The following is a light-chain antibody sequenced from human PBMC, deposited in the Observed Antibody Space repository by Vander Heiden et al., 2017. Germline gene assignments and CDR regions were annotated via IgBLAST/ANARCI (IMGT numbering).Light chain of an antibody. V-gene: IGKV3-15*01. J-gene: IGKJ5*01. CDR3: QQYDKWPPIT. CDR1: QSVSNN. Sequence: ELVMRQSPDILSVSPGERVTLSCRASQSVSNNLAWYQQKPGQAPRLLIHGTSTRATGVPARFSGRGSGTEFTLTISSLQSEDFAVYYCQQYDKWPPITFGQGTRLDIK. CDR2: GTS.